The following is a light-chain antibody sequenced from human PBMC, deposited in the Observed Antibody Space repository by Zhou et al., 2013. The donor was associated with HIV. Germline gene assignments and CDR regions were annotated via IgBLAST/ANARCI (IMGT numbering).Light chain of an antibody. CDR3: QQYGXLPYT. Sequence: EIVMTQSPATLSVSPGERATLSCRATQSLSSRFIAWYQQKPGQTPRLLIYGASIRATGIPDRFSGSVSGTDFTLTISTLEPEDFAVYYCQQYGXLPYTFGQGTKLEI. J-gene: IGKJ2*01. V-gene: IGKV3-20*01. CDR1: QSLSSRF. CDR2: GAS.